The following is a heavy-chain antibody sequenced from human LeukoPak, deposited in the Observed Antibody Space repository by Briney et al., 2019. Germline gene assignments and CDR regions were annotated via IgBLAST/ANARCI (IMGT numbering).Heavy chain of an antibody. CDR3: AKGRYSGYDYRAYYYGMDV. V-gene: IGHV3-30*04. J-gene: IGHJ6*02. Sequence: GGSLRLSCAASGFTFSSYAMHWVRQAPGKGLEWVAVISYDGSNKYYADSVKGRFTISRDNSKNTLYLQMNSLRAGDTAVYYCAKGRYSGYDYRAYYYGMDVWGQGTTVTVSS. CDR2: ISYDGSNK. D-gene: IGHD5-12*01. CDR1: GFTFSSYA.